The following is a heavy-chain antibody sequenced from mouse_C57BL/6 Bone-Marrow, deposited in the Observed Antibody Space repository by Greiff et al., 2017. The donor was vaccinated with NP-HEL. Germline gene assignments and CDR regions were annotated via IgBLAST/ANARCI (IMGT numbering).Heavy chain of an antibody. Sequence: QVQLQQSGAELVKPGASVKMSCKASGYTFTTYPIEWVKQNHGKSLEWIGNFHPFHDDTEYNEKFKNKATLTVENAPSTVYLELSRLTTDDSSGYYCERGGNYWYYFDYWGQGTTLTVSS. V-gene: IGHV1-47*01. CDR1: GYTFTTYP. D-gene: IGHD2-1*01. CDR3: ERGGNYWYYFDY. CDR2: FHPFHDDT. J-gene: IGHJ2*01.